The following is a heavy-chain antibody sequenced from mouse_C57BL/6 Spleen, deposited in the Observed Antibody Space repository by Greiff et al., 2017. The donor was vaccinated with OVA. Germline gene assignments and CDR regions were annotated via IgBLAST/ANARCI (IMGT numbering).Heavy chain of an antibody. Sequence: VQLQQSGPELVKPGASVKISCKASGYTFTDYYMNWVKQSHGKSLEWIGDINPNNGGTSYNQKFKGKATLTVDKSSSTAYMELRSLTSEDSAVYYCARSPTTVVPMDYAMDYWGQGTSVTVPS. CDR1: GYTFTDYY. CDR2: INPNNGGT. CDR3: ARSPTTVVPMDYAMDY. D-gene: IGHD1-1*01. J-gene: IGHJ4*01. V-gene: IGHV1-26*01.